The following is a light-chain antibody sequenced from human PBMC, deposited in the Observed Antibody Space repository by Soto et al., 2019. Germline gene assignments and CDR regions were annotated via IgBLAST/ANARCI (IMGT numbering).Light chain of an antibody. J-gene: IGKJ5*01. CDR1: QGIGDT. CDR3: QQSYTTPIT. V-gene: IGKV3-15*01. CDR2: DTS. Sequence: TQSLATLSVDRGEGATCSCRASQGIGDTLAWYQHKPGQTPRLLIYDTSTRATGVPTRFSGSGSGTDFTLTISSLQPEDFATYFCQQSYTTPITFGHGTRLEIK.